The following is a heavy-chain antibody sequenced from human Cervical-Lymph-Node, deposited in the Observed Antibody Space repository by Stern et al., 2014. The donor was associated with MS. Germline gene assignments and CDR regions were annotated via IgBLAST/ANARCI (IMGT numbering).Heavy chain of an antibody. J-gene: IGHJ4*02. CDR1: GDTFSSYA. CDR3: ALRRSYYVY. Sequence: VQLVESGSDVKKPGSSVKVSCKPSGDTFSSYALSWGRQAPGQGLEWVGCLIPFFGATRYAQKLQGRVTITPEESTGTAFMELRNLTSDDTAVYYCALRRSYYVYWGQGTLISVSS. CDR2: LIPFFGAT. D-gene: IGHD4-11*01. V-gene: IGHV1-69*01.